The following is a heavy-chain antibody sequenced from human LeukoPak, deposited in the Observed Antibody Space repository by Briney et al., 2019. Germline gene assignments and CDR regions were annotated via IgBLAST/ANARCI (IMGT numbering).Heavy chain of an antibody. CDR1: GYSFITYG. CDR3: ARDRSGCSSTTCQWVFVF. Sequence: ASVKVSCKNSGYSFITYGYSCVRQTPGQGLEWLGWINGYNGKTDYAQKLQGRVTMTTDTSTSTVYMELRSLRSDDTAVYYCARDRSGCSSTTCQWVFVFWGQGTLVTVSS. CDR2: INGYNGKT. D-gene: IGHD2-2*01. V-gene: IGHV1-18*01. J-gene: IGHJ4*02.